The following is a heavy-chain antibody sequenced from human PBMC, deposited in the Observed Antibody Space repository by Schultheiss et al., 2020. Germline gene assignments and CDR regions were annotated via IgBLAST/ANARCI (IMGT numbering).Heavy chain of an antibody. Sequence: GESLKISCAASGFTFSSYWMSWVRQAPGKGLEWVSAISGSGGSTYYADSVKGRFTISRDNSKNTLYLQMNSLRAEDTAVYYCARDLGYYGSGSRPLDVWGKGTTVTVSS. CDR2: ISGSGGST. D-gene: IGHD3-10*01. CDR1: GFTFSSYW. J-gene: IGHJ6*04. V-gene: IGHV3-23*01. CDR3: ARDLGYYGSGSRPLDV.